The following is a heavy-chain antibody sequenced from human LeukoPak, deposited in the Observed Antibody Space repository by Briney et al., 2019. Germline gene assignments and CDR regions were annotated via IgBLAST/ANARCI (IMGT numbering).Heavy chain of an antibody. CDR3: ARGMIVAGDY. D-gene: IGHD6-19*01. Sequence: ASVKVSCKASGYTFTGYYMHWVRQAPGQGLEWMGWINPNSGGTNYAQKFQGRVTMTRDTSTSTAYMELSSLTSEDTAIYYCARGMIVAGDYWGQGTLVTVSS. CDR1: GYTFTGYY. J-gene: IGHJ4*02. CDR2: INPNSGGT. V-gene: IGHV1-2*02.